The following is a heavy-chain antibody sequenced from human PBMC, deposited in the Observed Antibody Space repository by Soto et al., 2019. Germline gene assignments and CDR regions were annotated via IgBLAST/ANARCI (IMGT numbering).Heavy chain of an antibody. Sequence: EVQLLASGGGLGQPGGSLRLSCAASGFTFSSYAMRWVRQAPGKGLEWVSAISGSGGSTYYAASVKGQFTISRDNSKHTLYLQMDSLRAEDPGVYYCASSGPGTYVDYLGQGTLVTVSS. D-gene: IGHD2-15*01. V-gene: IGHV3-23*01. CDR2: ISGSGGST. CDR1: GFTFSSYA. CDR3: ASSGPGTYVDY. J-gene: IGHJ4*02.